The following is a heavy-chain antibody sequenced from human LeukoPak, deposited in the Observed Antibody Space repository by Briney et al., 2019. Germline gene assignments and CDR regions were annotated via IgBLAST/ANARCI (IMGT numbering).Heavy chain of an antibody. CDR2: ISYDGSNK. CDR1: GFTFSSYA. D-gene: IGHD3-10*01. Sequence: PGGFLRLSCAASGFTFSSYAMHWVRQAPGKGLEWVAVISYDGSNKYYADSVKGRFTISRDNSKNTLYLQMNSLRAEDTAVYYCARGGYYGSGSYYNFYYYYYGMDVWGQGTTVTVSS. V-gene: IGHV3-30*04. J-gene: IGHJ6*02. CDR3: ARGGYYGSGSYYNFYYYYYGMDV.